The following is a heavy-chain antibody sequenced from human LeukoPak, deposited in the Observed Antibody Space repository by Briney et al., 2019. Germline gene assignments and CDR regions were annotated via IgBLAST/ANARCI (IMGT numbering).Heavy chain of an antibody. D-gene: IGHD3-9*01. CDR2: IKQDGSEK. CDR3: ARDQSYDILTGYYYFDY. CDR1: GFTFSSYW. Sequence: GVSLRLSCAASGFTFSSYWMSWVRQAPGKGLEWVANIKQDGSEKYYVDSVKGRFTISRDNAKNSLYLQMNSLRAEDTAVYYCARDQSYDILTGYYYFDYWGQGTLVTVSS. J-gene: IGHJ4*02. V-gene: IGHV3-7*01.